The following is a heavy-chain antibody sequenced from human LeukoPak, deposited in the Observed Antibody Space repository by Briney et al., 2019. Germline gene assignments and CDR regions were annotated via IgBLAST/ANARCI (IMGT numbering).Heavy chain of an antibody. CDR2: ISGSGGGT. CDR1: GFTFSSYA. D-gene: IGHD5-18*01. CDR3: ATRGYSYGYLSDY. Sequence: GGSLRLSCAASGFTFSSYAMSWVRQAPGKGLEWVSAISGSGGGTYYADSVKGRFTISRDKSKNTLYLQMNTLRAEDTAVYYCATRGYSYGYLSDYWGQGTLVTVSS. J-gene: IGHJ4*02. V-gene: IGHV3-23*01.